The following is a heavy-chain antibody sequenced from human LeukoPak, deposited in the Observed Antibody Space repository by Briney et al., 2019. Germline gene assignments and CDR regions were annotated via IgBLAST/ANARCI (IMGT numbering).Heavy chain of an antibody. CDR2: IYYGGST. CDR3: ARGPLDY. CDR1: GGSISSYY. J-gene: IGHJ4*02. V-gene: IGHV4-59*01. Sequence: PPETLSLTCTVSGGSISSYYWSWIRQPPGKGLEWIGYIYYGGSTNYNPSLKSRVTISVDTSKNQFSLKLSSVTAADTAVYYCARGPLDYWGQGTLVTVSS.